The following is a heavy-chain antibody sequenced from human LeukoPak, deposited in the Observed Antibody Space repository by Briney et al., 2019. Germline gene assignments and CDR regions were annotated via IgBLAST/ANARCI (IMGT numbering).Heavy chain of an antibody. CDR2: ISSSGTTI. J-gene: IGHJ4*02. D-gene: IGHD5-18*01. Sequence: GGSLRLSCAASGFRFSDYFMTWIRQAPGKGLESVSYISSSGTTIYYADSVKGRFTISRDSSTDTLYLQMNSLGAEDTAVYYCAKGDTAMIRRYYFDTWGQGTLVTVSS. CDR1: GFRFSDYF. V-gene: IGHV3-11*01. CDR3: AKGDTAMIRRYYFDT.